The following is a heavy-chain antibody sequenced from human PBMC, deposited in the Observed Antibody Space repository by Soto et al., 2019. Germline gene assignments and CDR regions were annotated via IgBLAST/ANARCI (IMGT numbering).Heavy chain of an antibody. Sequence: QVQLVQSGAEVKKPGSSVKVSCKASGGTFSNHAISWVRQAPGQGLEWMGGFIPIFATANYAQKFQGRVTITADESTSTVYMEPSSLRSEDTAVYYCARDLSVVATGSLGWGQGTLVTVSS. V-gene: IGHV1-69*12. CDR3: ARDLSVVATGSLG. CDR2: FIPIFATA. CDR1: GGTFSNHA. J-gene: IGHJ4*02. D-gene: IGHD6-13*01.